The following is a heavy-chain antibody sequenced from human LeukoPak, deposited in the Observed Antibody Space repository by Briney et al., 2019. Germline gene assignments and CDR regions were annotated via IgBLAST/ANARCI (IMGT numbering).Heavy chain of an antibody. CDR1: GFTFSSYA. D-gene: IGHD4-17*01. V-gene: IGHV3-23*01. Sequence: PGGSLRLSCAASGFTFSSYAMSWVRQAPGKGLEWVSAISGSGGSTYYADSVKGRFTISRDNSKNTLYLQINSLRAEDTAVYYCARAFSWTVTNYFDYWGQGTLVTVSS. CDR3: ARAFSWTVTNYFDY. J-gene: IGHJ4*02. CDR2: ISGSGGST.